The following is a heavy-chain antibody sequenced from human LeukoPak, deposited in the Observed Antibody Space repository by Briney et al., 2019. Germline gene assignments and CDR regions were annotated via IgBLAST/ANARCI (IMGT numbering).Heavy chain of an antibody. V-gene: IGHV1-69*13. CDR1: GGTFSSYA. J-gene: IGHJ4*02. D-gene: IGHD3-10*01. Sequence: SVKVSCKASGGTFSSYATSWVRQAPGQGLEWMGGIIPIFGTANYAQKFQGRVTITADESTSTAYMELSSLRSEDTAVYYCARGNYGSGSYDYFDYWGQGTLVTVSS. CDR2: IIPIFGTA. CDR3: ARGNYGSGSYDYFDY.